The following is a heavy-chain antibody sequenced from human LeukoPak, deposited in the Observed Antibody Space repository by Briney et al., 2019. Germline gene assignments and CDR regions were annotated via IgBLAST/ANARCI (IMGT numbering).Heavy chain of an antibody. J-gene: IGHJ4*02. CDR1: GGSISTRDSY. CDR3: AGPKNSGSYSY. D-gene: IGHD1-26*01. Sequence: SETLSLTCTVSGGSISTRDSYWAWTRQPPGKGLEWIGSIYYDGSTYYSPSLKSRVTMSVDTSKNQFSLKVSSVTAADTAVYYCAGPKNSGSYSYWGQGTLVTVSS. CDR2: IYYDGST. V-gene: IGHV4-39*01.